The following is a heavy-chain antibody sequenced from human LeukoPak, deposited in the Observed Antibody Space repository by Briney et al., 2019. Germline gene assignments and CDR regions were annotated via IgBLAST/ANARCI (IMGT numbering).Heavy chain of an antibody. Sequence: ASVKVSCKASGYTFTGYYMHWVRQAPGQGLEWMGWINPNSGGTNYAQKFQGRVTMTRDTSISTAYMELSSLRSEDTAVYYCARGQGPRLRFLEWLPHNWFDPWGQGTLVTVSS. CDR1: GYTFTGYY. J-gene: IGHJ5*02. CDR2: INPNSGGT. V-gene: IGHV1-2*02. CDR3: ARGQGPRLRFLEWLPHNWFDP. D-gene: IGHD3-3*01.